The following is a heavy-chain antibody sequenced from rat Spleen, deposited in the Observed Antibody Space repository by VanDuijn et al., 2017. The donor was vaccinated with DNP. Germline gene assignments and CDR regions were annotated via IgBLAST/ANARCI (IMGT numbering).Heavy chain of an antibody. CDR2: INKDSSTI. D-gene: IGHD1-11*01. V-gene: IGHV4-2*01. J-gene: IGHJ3*01. CDR1: GFTFSDYG. CDR3: ARAGWHGWLAY. Sequence: EVQLVESGGGLVQPGRSLKLSCEASGFTFSDYGMAWVRQAPGKGLEWIGEINKDSSTINYSPSLKDKFTISRDNAKNTLYLQMSKLGSEDTAIYYCARAGWHGWLAYWGQGTLVTVSS.